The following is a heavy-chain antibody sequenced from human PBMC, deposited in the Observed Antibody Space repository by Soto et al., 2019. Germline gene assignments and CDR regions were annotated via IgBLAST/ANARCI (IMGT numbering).Heavy chain of an antibody. V-gene: IGHV1-18*01. CDR1: GYTFTSYG. D-gene: IGHD2-2*01. Sequence: GASVKVFCKASGYTFTSYGISWVRQAPGQGLEWMGWISAYNGNTNYAQKLQGRVTMTTDTSTSTAYMELRSLRSDDTAVYYCARDVPALGYCSSTSCYRSGTDAFDIWGQGTMVTVSS. CDR3: ARDVPALGYCSSTSCYRSGTDAFDI. CDR2: ISAYNGNT. J-gene: IGHJ3*02.